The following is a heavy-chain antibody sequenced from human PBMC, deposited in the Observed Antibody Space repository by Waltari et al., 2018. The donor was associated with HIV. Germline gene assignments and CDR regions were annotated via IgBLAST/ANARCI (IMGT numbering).Heavy chain of an antibody. CDR3: ARDHRGNKLLYGMDV. CDR2: SLPAFGTA. CDR1: GGTFSSYA. V-gene: IGHV1-69*01. J-gene: IGHJ6*02. Sequence: QVQLVQSGAAVKKPGSSVRVSCKVSGGTFSSYAINWVRQAPRHGREWMGGSLPAFGTANYAERFQGRGTITADEYTSTAYMDLSSLRSEDTAVYFCARDHRGNKLLYGMDVWGQGTTVTV.